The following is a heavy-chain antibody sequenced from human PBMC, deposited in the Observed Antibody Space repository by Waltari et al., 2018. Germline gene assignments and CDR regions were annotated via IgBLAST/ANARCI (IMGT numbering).Heavy chain of an antibody. CDR1: GFTFSSYA. J-gene: IGHJ4*02. D-gene: IGHD6-19*01. Sequence: EVQLLESGGGLVQPGGSLTLSCAASGFTFSSYAMSWVRQAPGKGLAWVSGISGSGGTTYYADSVKGRFTISRDNSKSTLYLQINSLRAEDTAVYYCAKGSSGWYQIDYWGQGALVTVSS. V-gene: IGHV3-23*01. CDR2: ISGSGGTT. CDR3: AKGSSGWYQIDY.